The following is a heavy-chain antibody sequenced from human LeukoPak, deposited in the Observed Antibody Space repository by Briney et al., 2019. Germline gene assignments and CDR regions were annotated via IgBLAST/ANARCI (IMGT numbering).Heavy chain of an antibody. CDR3: ASKNRYCSGGSCYRGYNWFDP. V-gene: IGHV4-39*07. CDR2: IYYSGST. J-gene: IGHJ5*02. CDR1: GGSISSSSYY. Sequence: SETLSLTCTVSGGSISSSSYYWGWIRQPPGKGLEWIGSIYYSGSTYYNPSLKSRVTISVDTSKNQFSLKLSSVTAADTAVYYCASKNRYCSGGSCYRGYNWFDPWGQGTLVTVSS. D-gene: IGHD2-15*01.